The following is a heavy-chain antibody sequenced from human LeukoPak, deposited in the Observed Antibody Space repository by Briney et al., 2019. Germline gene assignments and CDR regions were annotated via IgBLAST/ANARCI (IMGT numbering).Heavy chain of an antibody. D-gene: IGHD2-2*02. V-gene: IGHV4-59*08. Sequence: SETLSLTCTVSGGSISSYYWSWLRQPPGKGLEWIGYIYYSGSTYYNPSLKSRVTISVDTSKNQFSLKLSSVTAADTAVYYCARLIVVPAAISDPFDYWGQGTLVTVSS. CDR3: ARLIVVPAAISDPFDY. CDR1: GGSISSYY. CDR2: IYYSGST. J-gene: IGHJ4*02.